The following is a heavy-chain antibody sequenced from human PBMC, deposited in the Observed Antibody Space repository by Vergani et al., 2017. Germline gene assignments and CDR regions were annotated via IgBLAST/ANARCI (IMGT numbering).Heavy chain of an antibody. CDR3: GKEDQQLFPHYGMDV. CDR1: GFTFRHYG. Sequence: QVQLVESGGGVVQPGRSLRLSCAASGFTFRHYGMHWVRQAPGKGLEWVAVISHDGNKKYYADSVKGRFTSSSDNSKNTLYLQINSLRGEDTAVYYGGKEDQQLFPHYGMDVWGQGTTGIVSS. J-gene: IGHJ6*02. D-gene: IGHD5-18*01. CDR2: ISHDGNKK. V-gene: IGHV3-30*18.